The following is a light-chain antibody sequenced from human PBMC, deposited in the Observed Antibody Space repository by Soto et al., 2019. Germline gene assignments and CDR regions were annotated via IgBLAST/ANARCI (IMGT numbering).Light chain of an antibody. J-gene: IGKJ2*01. V-gene: IGKV3-20*01. CDR3: QQYGSSPYT. Sequence: EIVLTQSPGALSLSPGERVTLSCRASQSVSRSSLAWYQQKPGQAPRLLIYVASTRATGIPDRFSGSGSGTDFTLTISRLEPEDFAVYFCQQYGSSPYTFGQGTKLEIK. CDR2: VAS. CDR1: QSVSRSS.